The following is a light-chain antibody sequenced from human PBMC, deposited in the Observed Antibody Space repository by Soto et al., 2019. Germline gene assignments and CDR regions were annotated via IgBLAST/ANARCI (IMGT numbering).Light chain of an antibody. V-gene: IGKV3-15*01. CDR1: QSVSSN. CDR2: GAS. CDR3: KPYSNWPLYN. J-gene: IGKJ2*01. Sequence: EIVMTQSPATLSVSPGERATLSCRASQSVSSNLAWYQQKPGQAPRLLIYGASTRATGIPARFSGSGSGTEFTLTISSPQSEDFAVYYCKPYSNWPLYNFGQGTKLEIK.